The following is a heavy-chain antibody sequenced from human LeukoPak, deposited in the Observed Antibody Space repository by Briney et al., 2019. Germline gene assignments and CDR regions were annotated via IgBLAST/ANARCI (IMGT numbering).Heavy chain of an antibody. CDR3: AKVEGPYYYYGMDV. CDR2: ISGSGGST. Sequence: GGSLRLSCAASEFTFNTYAMAWVRQAPGKGLEWVSAISGSGGSTYYADSVKGRFTISRDNSKNTLYLQMNSLRAEDTAVYYCAKVEGPYYYYGMDVWGQGTTVTVSS. CDR1: EFTFNTYA. J-gene: IGHJ6*02. D-gene: IGHD3-3*01. V-gene: IGHV3-23*01.